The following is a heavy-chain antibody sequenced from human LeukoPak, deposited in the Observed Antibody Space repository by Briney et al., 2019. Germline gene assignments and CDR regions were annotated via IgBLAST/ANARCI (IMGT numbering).Heavy chain of an antibody. CDR2: IKSDGST. D-gene: IGHD3-22*01. CDR1: GFTFSSYW. V-gene: IGHV3-74*01. CDR3: ARAPSEIGGYYPEYVRH. Sequence: GGSLRLSCAASGFTFSSYWMHWVRQAPGKGLVWVSRIKSDGSTNYADSVKGRFTISRDNAKNTVSLQMNSLRAEDTGVYYCARAPSEIGGYYPEYVRHWGQGTLVTVSS. J-gene: IGHJ1*01.